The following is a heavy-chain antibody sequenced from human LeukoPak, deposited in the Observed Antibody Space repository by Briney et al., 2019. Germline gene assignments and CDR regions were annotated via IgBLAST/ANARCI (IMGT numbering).Heavy chain of an antibody. CDR1: GHTLTELS. J-gene: IGHJ4*02. CDR3: ATAGPLRFGDFVSHS. CDR2: FDPEEGET. V-gene: IGHV1-24*01. Sequence: GASVTVSCKVSGHTLTELSMNWVRHGPGGGLEWMGGFDPEEGETLYAQKFQGRVTMTDDTSTDTAYMELRSLRSEDTAVYYCATAGPLRFGDFVSHSWGQGTLVTVSS. D-gene: IGHD3-10*01.